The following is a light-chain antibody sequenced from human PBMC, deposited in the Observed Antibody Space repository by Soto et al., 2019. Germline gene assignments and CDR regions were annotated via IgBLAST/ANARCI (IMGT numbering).Light chain of an antibody. CDR2: DAS. J-gene: IGKJ2*01. CDR3: QQRSNWPPT. CDR1: QSVSSY. V-gene: IGKV3-11*01. Sequence: EIVLTQSPATLSSSPGERATLSCRASQSVSSYLAWYQQKPGQAPKLLIYDASNRATGIPARFSGSGSGTDFTLPISSLEPEDFAVYYCQQRSNWPPTFGQGTKVEIK.